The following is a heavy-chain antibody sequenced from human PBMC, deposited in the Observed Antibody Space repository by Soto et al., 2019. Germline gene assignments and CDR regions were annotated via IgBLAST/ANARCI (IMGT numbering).Heavy chain of an antibody. D-gene: IGHD3-22*01. CDR2: ISSSSSTI. CDR3: ARYRVDDSSGYYLSYFDY. CDR1: GFTFSSYS. V-gene: IGHV3-48*02. J-gene: IGHJ4*02. Sequence: GESLKISCAASGFTFSSYSMNWVRQAPGKGLEWVSYISSSSSTIYYADSVKGRFTISRDNAKNSLYLQMNSLRDEDTAVYYCARYRVDDSSGYYLSYFDYWGQGTLVTVSS.